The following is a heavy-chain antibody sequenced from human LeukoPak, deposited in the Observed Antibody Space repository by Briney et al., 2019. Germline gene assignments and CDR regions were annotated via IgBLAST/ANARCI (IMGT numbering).Heavy chain of an antibody. V-gene: IGHV4-59*08. CDR2: IYYSGST. CDR3: ARTNYYDSSGYYYGLDY. Sequence: PSETLSLTCTVSGGSISSYYWSWIRQPPGKGLEWIGYIYYSGSTNYNPSLKSRVTISVDTSKNQFSLKLSSVTAADTAVYYCARTNYYDSSGYYYGLDYWGQGTLVTVSS. J-gene: IGHJ4*02. D-gene: IGHD3-22*01. CDR1: GGSISSYY.